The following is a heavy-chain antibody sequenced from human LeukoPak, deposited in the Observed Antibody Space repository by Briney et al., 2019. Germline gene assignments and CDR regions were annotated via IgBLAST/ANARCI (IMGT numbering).Heavy chain of an antibody. CDR2: ISGSGGST. J-gene: IGHJ4*02. Sequence: GGSLSLFCAASGFTFSSYAMRWARQAPGKGLECVSAISGSGGSTYYADSVKGRCTISRDNSKNTLYLQMNSLRAEDTAVYYCAKVENYYYGGGNIDYWGQGTLVTVSS. V-gene: IGHV3-23*01. CDR3: AKVENYYYGGGNIDY. CDR1: GFTFSSYA. D-gene: IGHD3-10*01.